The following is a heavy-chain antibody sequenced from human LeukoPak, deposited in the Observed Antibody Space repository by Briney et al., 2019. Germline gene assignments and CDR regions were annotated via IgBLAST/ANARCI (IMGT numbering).Heavy chain of an antibody. CDR2: IYYSGST. Sequence: SETLSLTWTVSGGSISSSSYYWGWIRQPPGKGLEWIGSIYYSGSTYYNPSLKSRVTISVDTSKNQFSLKLSSVTAADTAVYYCARTDYDILTGYPYYFDYWGQGTLVTVSS. J-gene: IGHJ4*02. CDR1: GGSISSSSYY. CDR3: ARTDYDILTGYPYYFDY. D-gene: IGHD3-9*01. V-gene: IGHV4-39*01.